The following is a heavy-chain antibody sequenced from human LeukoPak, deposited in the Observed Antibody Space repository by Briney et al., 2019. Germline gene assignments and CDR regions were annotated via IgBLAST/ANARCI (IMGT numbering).Heavy chain of an antibody. D-gene: IGHD3-3*01. J-gene: IGHJ4*02. CDR3: AKERRKRRFLEWLSFDY. Sequence: GGSLRLSCVASGFTFSSHWMTWVRQAPGKGLEWVATINQDGSEKYYVDSVKGRFTISRDNSKNTLYLQMNSLRAEDTAVYYCAKERRKRRFLEWLSFDYWGQGTLVTVSS. V-gene: IGHV3-7*01. CDR1: GFTFSSHW. CDR2: INQDGSEK.